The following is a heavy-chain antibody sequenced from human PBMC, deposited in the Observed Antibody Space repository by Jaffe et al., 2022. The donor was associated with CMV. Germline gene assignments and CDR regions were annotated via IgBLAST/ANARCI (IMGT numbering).Heavy chain of an antibody. CDR3: ARDLPLYSSSWYASRPEFSQYYYYGMDV. CDR1: GFTFSSYS. Sequence: EVQLVESGGGLVQPGGSLRLSCAASGFTFSSYSMNWVRQAPGKGLEWVSYISSSSSTIYYADSVKGRFTISRDNAKNSLYLQMNSLRDEDTAVYYCARDLPLYSSSWYASRPEFSQYYYYGMDVWGQGTTVTVSS. CDR2: ISSSSSTI. V-gene: IGHV3-48*02. D-gene: IGHD6-13*01. J-gene: IGHJ6*02.